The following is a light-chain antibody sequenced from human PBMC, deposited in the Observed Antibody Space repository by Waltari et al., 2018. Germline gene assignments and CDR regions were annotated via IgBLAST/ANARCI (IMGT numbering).Light chain of an antibody. CDR1: SSDVGNYNL. CDR2: EVT. J-gene: IGLJ2*01. Sequence: QSALTQPASVSGSPGQSITISCTGTSSDVGNYNLVSWYQHHPRKVPKLMIYEVTKRPSGISNRFSGSKSGNTASLTISGLQAEDEGDYYCCSYAGSRIVVFGGGTKMTVL. CDR3: CSYAGSRIVV. V-gene: IGLV2-23*02.